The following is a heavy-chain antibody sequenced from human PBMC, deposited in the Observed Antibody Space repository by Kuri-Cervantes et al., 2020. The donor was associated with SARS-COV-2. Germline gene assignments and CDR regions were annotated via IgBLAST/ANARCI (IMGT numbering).Heavy chain of an antibody. V-gene: IGHV4-34*01. CDR2: INHSGST. Sequence: SETLSLTCAVYGGSFSGYYWSWIRQPPGKGLEWIGEINHSGSTNYNPSLKSRVTISVDTSKNLFSLKLSTVTAADTAVYYCARISAVPAAKRTYYFDYWGQGTLVTVSS. CDR3: ARISAVPAAKRTYYFDY. CDR1: GGSFSGYY. D-gene: IGHD2-2*01. J-gene: IGHJ4*02.